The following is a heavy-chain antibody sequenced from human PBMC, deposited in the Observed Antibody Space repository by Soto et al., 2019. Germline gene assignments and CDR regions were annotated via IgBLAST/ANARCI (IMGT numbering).Heavy chain of an antibody. V-gene: IGHV4-30-4*01. CDR3: ARVWGVVALGINWFDP. D-gene: IGHD2-15*01. CDR1: GGSISSVEYY. J-gene: IGHJ5*02. Sequence: LSLTCTVSGGSISSVEYYWTWIRQPPGKGLEWIGYISYSGSTHYSPSLKSRVTISVDTSKNQFSLKLSSVTAADTAVYYCARVWGVVALGINWFDPWGQGNLVTVS. CDR2: ISYSGST.